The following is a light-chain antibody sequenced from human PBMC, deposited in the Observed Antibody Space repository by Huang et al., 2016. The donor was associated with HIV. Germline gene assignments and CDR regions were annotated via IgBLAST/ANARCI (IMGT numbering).Light chain of an antibody. CDR3: QQYGGSLYT. V-gene: IGKV3-20*01. Sequence: EIVLTQSPGTLSLSPGERVTLSCRASQSVSPDYLAGYQPRPGQAPMLLIYGAYRRANGIPERCSGSESGTEFTLTISGLEPEDFAVYYCQQYGGSLYTFGQGTKLEIK. J-gene: IGKJ2*01. CDR1: QSVSPDY. CDR2: GAY.